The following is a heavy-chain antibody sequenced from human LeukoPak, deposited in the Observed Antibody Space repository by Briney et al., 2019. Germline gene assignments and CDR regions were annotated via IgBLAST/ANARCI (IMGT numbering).Heavy chain of an antibody. J-gene: IGHJ5*02. CDR2: ISSSGSTI. CDR3: AGDWIAAAGLSYWFDP. D-gene: IGHD6-13*01. V-gene: IGHV3-11*01. Sequence: GGSLRLSCAASGFTFSDYYMSWIRQAPGKGLEWVSYISSSGSTIYYADSVKGRFTISRDNAKNSLYLQMNSLRAEDTAVYYCAGDWIAAAGLSYWFDPWGQGTLVTVSS. CDR1: GFTFSDYY.